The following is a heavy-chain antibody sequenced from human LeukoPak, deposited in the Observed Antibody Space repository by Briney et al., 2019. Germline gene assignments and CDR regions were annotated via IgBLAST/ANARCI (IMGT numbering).Heavy chain of an antibody. Sequence: SETLSLTCTVSGYSVNTTYYWGWIRQPPGKGLEWIGNIYHSGNTYYTPSLRSRVTISVDTSKNQISLKLRSVTAADTAVYYCATPLGDILTGPTGLFDYWGQGILVTVSS. V-gene: IGHV4-38-2*02. CDR3: ATPLGDILTGPTGLFDY. J-gene: IGHJ4*02. CDR2: IYHSGNT. D-gene: IGHD3-9*01. CDR1: GYSVNTTYY.